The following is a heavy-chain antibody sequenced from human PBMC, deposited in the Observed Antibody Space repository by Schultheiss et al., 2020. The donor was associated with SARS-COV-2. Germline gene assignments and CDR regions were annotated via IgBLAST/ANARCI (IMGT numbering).Heavy chain of an antibody. Sequence: GGSLRLSCAASGFTFSSYAMHWVRQAPGKGLEWVAVISYDGSNKYYADSVKGRFTISRDNSKNTLYLQMNSLRAEDTAVYYCARDRGARPHYYYMDVWGKGTTVTVSS. CDR3: ARDRGARPHYYYMDV. J-gene: IGHJ6*03. V-gene: IGHV3-30*04. D-gene: IGHD6-6*01. CDR2: ISYDGSNK. CDR1: GFTFSSYA.